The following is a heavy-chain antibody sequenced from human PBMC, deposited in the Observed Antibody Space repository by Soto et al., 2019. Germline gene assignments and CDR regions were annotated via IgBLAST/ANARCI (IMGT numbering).Heavy chain of an antibody. Sequence: QVQLQQWGAGLLKPSETLSLTCAVYGGSFGGYYWSWIRQPPGKGLEWIGEINHSGSTNYNPSLKSRVTISVDTSKNQFSLKLSSVTAADTAVYYCARGTAAAGNPIDYWGQGTLVTVSS. D-gene: IGHD6-13*01. V-gene: IGHV4-34*01. CDR2: INHSGST. CDR1: GGSFGGYY. J-gene: IGHJ4*02. CDR3: ARGTAAAGNPIDY.